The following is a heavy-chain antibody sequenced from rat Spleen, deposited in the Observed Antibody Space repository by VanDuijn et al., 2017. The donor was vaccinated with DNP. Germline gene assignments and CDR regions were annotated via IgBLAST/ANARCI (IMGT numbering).Heavy chain of an antibody. CDR3: ARDSADNYIRYYFDS. V-gene: IGHV5-27*01. D-gene: IGHD1-10*01. J-gene: IGHJ2*01. CDR1: GFSFSNHY. Sequence: EVQLVESGGGLVQPGRSLKLSCAASGFSFSNHYMAWVRQAPRKGLEWVASVSTGDSRTYYADSVKGRFTISRDNAKSSLFLQMNSLQSEDTATYYCARDSADNYIRYYFDSWGQGVMVTVSS. CDR2: VSTGDSRT.